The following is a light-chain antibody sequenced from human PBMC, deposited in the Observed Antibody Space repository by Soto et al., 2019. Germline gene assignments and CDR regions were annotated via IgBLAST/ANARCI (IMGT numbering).Light chain of an antibody. CDR3: QQYDSYPRT. J-gene: IGKJ4*01. CDR1: QSVSSY. CDR2: GAS. V-gene: IGKV3-15*01. Sequence: EIVLKQSPATLSLSPGERATLSCRASQSVSSYLAWYQQKPGQAPRLLIYGASTRATGIPARFSGSGSGTDFTLTISCLESEDFATYYCQQYDSYPRTFGEGTKVDIK.